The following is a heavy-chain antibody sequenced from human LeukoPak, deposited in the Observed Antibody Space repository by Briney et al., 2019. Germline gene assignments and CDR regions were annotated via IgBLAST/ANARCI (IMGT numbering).Heavy chain of an antibody. Sequence: SETLSLTCSVSGGFITGNYWSWIRQPAGKGLEWIGRIYSSGSTDYNFSLKSRLTMSLDTSKNQFSLKLNSMTAADTAVYYCARDPGSYLDYWGQGILVTVSS. CDR3: ARDPGSYLDY. V-gene: IGHV4-4*07. CDR1: GGFITGNY. CDR2: IYSSGST. D-gene: IGHD3-10*01. J-gene: IGHJ4*02.